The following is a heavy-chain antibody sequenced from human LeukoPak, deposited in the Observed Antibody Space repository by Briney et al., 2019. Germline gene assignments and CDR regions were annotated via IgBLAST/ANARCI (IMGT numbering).Heavy chain of an antibody. CDR1: GASISSGSYY. V-gene: IGHV4-61*02. D-gene: IGHD1-20*01. CDR2: IYTSGST. CDR3: ARHIAITGLRGFDY. J-gene: IGHJ4*02. Sequence: SETLSLTCTVSGASISSGSYYWSWTRQPAGKGLEWIGRIYTSGSTTYNPSLKSRVTISVDTSKNQFSLSLSSVTAADTAVYYCARHIAITGLRGFDYWGQGTLVTVSS.